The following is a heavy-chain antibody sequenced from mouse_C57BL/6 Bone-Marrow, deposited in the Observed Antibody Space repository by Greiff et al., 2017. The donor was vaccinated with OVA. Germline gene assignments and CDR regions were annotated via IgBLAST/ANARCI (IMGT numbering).Heavy chain of an antibody. J-gene: IGHJ2*01. D-gene: IGHD4-1*01. V-gene: IGHV5-17*01. Sequence: EVHLVESGGGLVKPGGSLKLSCAASGFTFSDYGMHWVRQAPEKGLEWVAYISRGSSTIYYADTVKGRFTISRDNAKNTLFLQMTSLRSEDTAMYYCAILTGRDFDYWGQGTTLTVSA. CDR2: ISRGSSTI. CDR3: AILTGRDFDY. CDR1: GFTFSDYG.